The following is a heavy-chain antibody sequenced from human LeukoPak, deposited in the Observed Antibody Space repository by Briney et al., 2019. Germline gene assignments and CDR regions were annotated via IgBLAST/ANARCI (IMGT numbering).Heavy chain of an antibody. D-gene: IGHD3-22*01. V-gene: IGHV3-30*18. Sequence: GGSLRLSCAASGFTFSSYGMHWVRQAPGKGLEWVAVISYDGSNKYYADSVKGRCTISRDNSKNTLYLQMNSLRAEDTAVYYCAKALRGGNYYDSSGFDYWGQGTLVTVSS. J-gene: IGHJ4*02. CDR3: AKALRGGNYYDSSGFDY. CDR1: GFTFSSYG. CDR2: ISYDGSNK.